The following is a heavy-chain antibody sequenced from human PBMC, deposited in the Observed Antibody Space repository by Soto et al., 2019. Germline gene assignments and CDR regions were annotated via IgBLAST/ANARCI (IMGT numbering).Heavy chain of an antibody. V-gene: IGHV4-59*08. CDR3: ARGPYYDLILNYFYMDG. D-gene: IGHD3-16*01. Sequence: QVQLQESGPGLVKPSETLSLSCSVSGGSISGHYWSWVRQTPGKGLEWIGYMYYSGSTNYNPSLKGRVTISGGTSKNHFFPRLTPVTAANTAVYFCARGPYYDLILNYFYMDGWGKGTPVTVSS. J-gene: IGHJ6*03. CDR1: GGSISGHY. CDR2: MYYSGST.